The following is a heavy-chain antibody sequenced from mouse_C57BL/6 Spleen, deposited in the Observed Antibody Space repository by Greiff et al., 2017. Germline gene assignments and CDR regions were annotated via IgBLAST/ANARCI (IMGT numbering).Heavy chain of an antibody. V-gene: IGHV1-52*01. D-gene: IGHD3-3*01. CDR1: GYTFTSYW. CDR2: IDPSDSET. Sequence: QVQLQQPGAELVRPGSSVKLSCKASGYTFTSYWMHWVKQRPIQGLEWIGNIDPSDSETHYNQKFKDKATLTVDNTSSTAYMQLSSLTSEDSAVXYCARALGGAWFAYWGQGTLVTVSA. CDR3: ARALGGAWFAY. J-gene: IGHJ3*01.